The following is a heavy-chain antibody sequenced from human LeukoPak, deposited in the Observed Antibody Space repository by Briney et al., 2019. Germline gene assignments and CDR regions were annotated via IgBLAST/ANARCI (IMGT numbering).Heavy chain of an antibody. D-gene: IGHD1-26*01. V-gene: IGHV3-7*01. CDR3: AIAAGWEQAY. CDR1: GFTFSSYA. J-gene: IGHJ4*02. CDR2: IKEDGSAR. Sequence: GGSLRLSCAASGFTFSSYAMSWVRQAPGKGLEWVANIKEDGSARHYVDSVKGRFTISRDNAKKSLYLQMSSLRAEDTAVYYCAIAAGWEQAYWGQGTLVTVSS.